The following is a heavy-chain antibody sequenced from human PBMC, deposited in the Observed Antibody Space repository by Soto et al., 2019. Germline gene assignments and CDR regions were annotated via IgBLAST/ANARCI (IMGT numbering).Heavy chain of an antibody. Sequence: PGESLKISCKVSGYSFSTYWMGWVRQLPGKGLEWMGIIYPGDSDSRYGPSFEGHVTFSVDKSISTAYLEWSSLKASDTAIYYCARLSRRVAQESNYFDPWGQGTRVTAPQ. V-gene: IGHV5-51*01. CDR1: GYSFSTYW. J-gene: IGHJ5*02. CDR2: IYPGDSDS. CDR3: ARLSRRVAQESNYFDP. D-gene: IGHD2-8*01.